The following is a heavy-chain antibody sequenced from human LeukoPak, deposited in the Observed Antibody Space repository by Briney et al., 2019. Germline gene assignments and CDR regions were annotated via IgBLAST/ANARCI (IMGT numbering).Heavy chain of an antibody. Sequence: PGGSLRLSCAASGFTFSDYYMSWIRQAPGKGLEWVSYISSSGSAIYYADSVKGRFTISRDNAKNSLYLQMNSLRAEDTAVYYCARDYYSNYVGSLDYWGQGTLVTVSS. CDR3: ARDYYSNYVGSLDY. V-gene: IGHV3-11*01. CDR1: GFTFSDYY. CDR2: ISSSGSAI. D-gene: IGHD4-11*01. J-gene: IGHJ4*02.